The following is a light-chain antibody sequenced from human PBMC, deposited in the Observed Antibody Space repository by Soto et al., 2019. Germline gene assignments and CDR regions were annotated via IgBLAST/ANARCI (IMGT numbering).Light chain of an antibody. CDR2: DDF. CDR1: DSGSKS. V-gene: IGLV3-21*02. CDR3: QVWDSGSDHYV. J-gene: IGLJ1*01. Sequence: SYELAQPPSVSVAPGQTAKISCGGDDSGSKSVHWYRQRPGQAPVLVVFDDFDRPSAIPERFSGSNSGNAATLTISRVEAGDEADYYCQVWDSGSDHYVFGTGTQLTVL.